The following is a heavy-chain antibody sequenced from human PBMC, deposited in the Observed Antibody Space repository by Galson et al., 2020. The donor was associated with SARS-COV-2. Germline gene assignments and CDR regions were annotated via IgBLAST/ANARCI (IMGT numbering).Heavy chain of an antibody. CDR3: ARTGSYDISTGYVWYFDL. V-gene: IGHV3-53*01. D-gene: IGHD3-9*01. CDR2: IYTGGST. CDR1: GFTVSSTY. J-gene: IGHJ2*01. Sequence: SLRLSCAASGFTVSSTYMSWVRQAPGKGLEWVSVIYTGGSTYYADSVEGRFTISRDISKNTLYLQMNSLRAEDTAIYYCARTGSYDISTGYVWYFDLWGRGTLVTVSP.